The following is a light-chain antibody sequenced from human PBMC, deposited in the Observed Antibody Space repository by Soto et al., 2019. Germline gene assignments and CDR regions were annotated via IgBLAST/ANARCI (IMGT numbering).Light chain of an antibody. CDR2: WAS. J-gene: IGKJ4*01. Sequence: DIVMTQSPDSLAVSLGERATINCKSSQSLLYNSNHQNYLAWFQQKPGQPPKLLIYWASIRESGVPDRFSGSGSGTDFTLTISSLQAEDVAVYYCQQNFNTPLTFGGGTKVDIK. CDR1: QSLLYNSNHQNY. V-gene: IGKV4-1*01. CDR3: QQNFNTPLT.